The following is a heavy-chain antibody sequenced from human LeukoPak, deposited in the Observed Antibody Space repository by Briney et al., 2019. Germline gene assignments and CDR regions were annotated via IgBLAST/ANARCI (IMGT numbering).Heavy chain of an antibody. CDR1: GGYISSGGHY. D-gene: IGHD6-6*01. Sequence: PSQTLSLTCTVSGGYISSGGHYWSWIRQHPGKGLEGFGYIYYSGRIYYNPSLKSRVTLSVDTSKNQFSLKLGSVTAADTAVYYCARALEYSTSATSWFDPWGQGTLVTVSS. J-gene: IGHJ5*02. CDR2: IYYSGRI. CDR3: ARALEYSTSATSWFDP. V-gene: IGHV4-31*03.